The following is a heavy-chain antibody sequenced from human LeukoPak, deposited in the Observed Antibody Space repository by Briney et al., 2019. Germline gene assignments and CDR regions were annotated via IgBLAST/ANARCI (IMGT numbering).Heavy chain of an antibody. Sequence: GESLEISWKGSGYHFTSYWIGWGRPLPGKGLEGRGIIYPGDSDTRYSPSFQGQVTISADKSISTAYLQWSSLKASDTAMYYCTGTTGTTSPDYWGQGTLVTVSS. CDR1: GYHFTSYW. CDR3: TGTTGTTSPDY. D-gene: IGHD1-1*01. J-gene: IGHJ4*02. V-gene: IGHV5-51*01. CDR2: IYPGDSDT.